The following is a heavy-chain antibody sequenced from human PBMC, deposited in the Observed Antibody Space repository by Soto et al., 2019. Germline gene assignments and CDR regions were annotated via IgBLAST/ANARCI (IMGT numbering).Heavy chain of an antibody. Sequence: QVQLVESGGGVVQPGGSLRLSCTTSGFTFNTYGMHWVRHAPGKGLAWAAIRWYDGSNKYYADSVKGRFTISRDNSRNTLYLQMNSLRAEDTALYYCARADCTGAYCYSWPFNYGVDVWGQGTTVTVSS. V-gene: IGHV3-33*08. D-gene: IGHD2-15*01. CDR2: RWYDGSNK. J-gene: IGHJ6*02. CDR3: ARADCTGAYCYSWPFNYGVDV. CDR1: GFTFNTYG.